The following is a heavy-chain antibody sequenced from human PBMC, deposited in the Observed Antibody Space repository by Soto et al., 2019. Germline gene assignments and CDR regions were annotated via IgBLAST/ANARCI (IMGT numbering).Heavy chain of an antibody. V-gene: IGHV3-33*01. CDR2: IWYDGGNK. CDR3: ARDGQWLPPDGLRSSYYFDY. J-gene: IGHJ4*02. CDR1: GFNFSSYV. Sequence: QVQLVESGGGVVQPGRSLRLSCAASGFNFSSYVMHWDRQAPGKGLEWVAVIWYDGGNKYYADSVKGRFTISRDNSKNTLYLQMNSLRAEDTAVYYCARDGQWLPPDGLRSSYYFDYWGQGTLVTVSS. D-gene: IGHD6-19*01.